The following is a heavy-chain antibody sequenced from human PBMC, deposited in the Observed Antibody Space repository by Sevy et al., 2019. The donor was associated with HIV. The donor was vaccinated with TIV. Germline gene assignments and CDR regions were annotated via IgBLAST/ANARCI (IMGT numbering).Heavy chain of an antibody. V-gene: IGHV4-31*03. J-gene: IGHJ6*02. CDR1: GGSISSGGYY. Sequence: SETLSLTCTVSGGSISSGGYYWSWIRQHPGKGLEWIGYIYYSGRTYYNPSLKSRVTISVDTSKNQFSLKLSSVTAADTAVYYCARDHIVVVPAAPGAYYYYGMDVWGQGTTVTVSS. CDR3: ARDHIVVVPAAPGAYYYYGMDV. D-gene: IGHD2-2*01. CDR2: IYYSGRT.